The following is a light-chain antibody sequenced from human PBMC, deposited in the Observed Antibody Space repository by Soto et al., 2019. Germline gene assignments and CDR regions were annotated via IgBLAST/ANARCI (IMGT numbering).Light chain of an antibody. Sequence: QSALTQPASVSGSPGQSITISCTGTSSDVGAYKYVSWYQQHPGQAPKLMIYEVSNRPSGVSNRFSGSKSGNTASLTISGLQAEDEADYYCSSHTSSSTVYVFGTGNKLTVL. CDR2: EVS. CDR3: SSHTSSSTVYV. CDR1: SSDVGAYKY. J-gene: IGLJ1*01. V-gene: IGLV2-14*01.